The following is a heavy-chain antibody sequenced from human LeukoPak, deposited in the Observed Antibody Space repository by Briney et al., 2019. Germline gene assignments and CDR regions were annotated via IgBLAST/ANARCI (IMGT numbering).Heavy chain of an antibody. CDR3: GRGFSGGLNY. V-gene: IGHV3-74*01. Sequence: GGSLRLSCAASGFTFSSNWMHWVRQAPGKGLVWVSRINSDGSRTSYADSMKGRFTISRDNAKNTLYLQMNSLRAEDTAVYYCGRGFSGGLNYWGQGNLVTVSS. CDR1: GFTFSSNW. D-gene: IGHD2-15*01. J-gene: IGHJ4*02. CDR2: INSDGSRT.